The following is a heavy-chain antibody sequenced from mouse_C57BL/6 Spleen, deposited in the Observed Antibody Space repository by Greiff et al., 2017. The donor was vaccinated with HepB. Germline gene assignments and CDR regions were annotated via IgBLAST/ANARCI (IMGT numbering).Heavy chain of an antibody. D-gene: IGHD1-1*01. CDR1: GFNIKDYY. J-gene: IGHJ2*01. V-gene: IGHV14-2*01. Sequence: VHVKQSGAELVKPGASVKLSCTASGFNIKDYYMHWVKQRTEQGLEWIGRIDPEDGETKYAPKFQGKATITADTSSNTAYLQLSSLTSEDTAVYYCARGYYGSPDYFDYWGQGTTLTVSS. CDR2: IDPEDGET. CDR3: ARGYYGSPDYFDY.